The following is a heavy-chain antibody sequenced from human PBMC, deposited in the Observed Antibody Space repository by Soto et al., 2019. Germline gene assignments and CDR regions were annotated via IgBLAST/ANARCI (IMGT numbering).Heavy chain of an antibody. J-gene: IGHJ4*02. Sequence: GGSLRLSCAASGFTFSPYTMHWVRQTPGKGLEWVAVISYDGSDKNYADSVRGRFTISRDNSKNTLFLQMNSLRAEDTALYYCARGGGFCGADCYKGGIDYWGQGALVTVS. CDR2: ISYDGSDK. D-gene: IGHD2-21*02. CDR3: ARGGGFCGADCYKGGIDY. CDR1: GFTFSPYT. V-gene: IGHV3-30-3*01.